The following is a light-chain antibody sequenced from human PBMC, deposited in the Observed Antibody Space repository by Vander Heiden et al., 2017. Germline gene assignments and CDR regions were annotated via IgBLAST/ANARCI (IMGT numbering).Light chain of an antibody. Sequence: IQLTPSPSTLSAFIGDRVTITCRASQSINNWLAWYQQKPGKAPKLLIYKASSLESGVPSRFSGSGSGTEFTLTISRLLPDDFATYYCQQYYSYPWTFGQGTKVDLK. CDR3: QQYYSYPWT. CDR1: QSINNW. J-gene: IGKJ1*01. CDR2: KAS. V-gene: IGKV1-5*03.